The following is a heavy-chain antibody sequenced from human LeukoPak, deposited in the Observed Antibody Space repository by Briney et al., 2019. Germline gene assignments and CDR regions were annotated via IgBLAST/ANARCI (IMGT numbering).Heavy chain of an antibody. CDR2: IIPIFGTA. CDR1: GGTFSSYA. J-gene: IGHJ6*02. CDR3: ARTEDFWSGYYSYYYGMDV. Sequence: ASVKVSCKASGGTFSSYAISWVRQAPGQGLEWMGGIIPIFGTANYAQKFQGRVTITADESTSTAYMELSSLRSEDTAVYYCARTEDFWSGYYSYYYGMDVWGQGTTVTASS. V-gene: IGHV1-69*13. D-gene: IGHD3-3*01.